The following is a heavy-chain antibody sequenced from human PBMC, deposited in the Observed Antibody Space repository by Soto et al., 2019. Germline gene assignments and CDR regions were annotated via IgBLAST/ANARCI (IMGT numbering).Heavy chain of an antibody. D-gene: IGHD3-3*01. J-gene: IGHJ5*02. CDR1: GYTLTELS. CDR3: ATERLTSPTLLRFLEWLPTFDP. V-gene: IGHV1-24*01. Sequence: ASVKVSCKVSGYTLTELSMHWVRQAPGKGLEWMGGFDPEDGETIYAQKFQGRVTMTEDTSTDTAYMELSSLRSEDTAVYYCATERLTSPTLLRFLEWLPTFDPWGQGTLVTAPQ. CDR2: FDPEDGET.